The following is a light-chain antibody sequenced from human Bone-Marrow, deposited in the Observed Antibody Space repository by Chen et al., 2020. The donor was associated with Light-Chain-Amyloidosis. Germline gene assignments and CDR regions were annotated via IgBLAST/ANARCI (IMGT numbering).Light chain of an antibody. CDR2: KAS. Sequence: DIQRTQSPSSLSASVGDRVTITCRASQNINTWLAWYQQKPGKAPKLLIYKASSLSGVPSRFSGSGSGTEFTLTISSLQPDDFGTYHCQQSNTYPWTFGQGTKVDVK. V-gene: IGKV1-5*03. CDR3: QQSNTYPWT. J-gene: IGKJ1*01. CDR1: QNINTW.